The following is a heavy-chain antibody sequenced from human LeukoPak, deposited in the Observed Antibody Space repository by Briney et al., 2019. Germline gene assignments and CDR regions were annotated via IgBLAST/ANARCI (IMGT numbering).Heavy chain of an antibody. V-gene: IGHV3-48*01. Sequence: AGGSLRLSCAAAGFTFSSYWMGWVRQAPGKGLEWVSSISSSSTITHYADSVKGRFTISRDNAKNSLYLQMNGLRAKDTAVYYCAREDFWSAYRIDYWGQGTLVTVSS. CDR2: ISSSSTIT. D-gene: IGHD3-3*01. CDR3: AREDFWSAYRIDY. J-gene: IGHJ4*02. CDR1: GFTFSSYW.